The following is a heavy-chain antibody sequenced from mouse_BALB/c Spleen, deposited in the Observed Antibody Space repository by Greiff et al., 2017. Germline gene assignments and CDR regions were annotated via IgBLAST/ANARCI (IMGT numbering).Heavy chain of an antibody. CDR3: AREGGGYSLVDY. V-gene: IGHV1-87*01. CDR2: IYPGDGDT. J-gene: IGHJ4*01. CDR1: GYTFTSYW. D-gene: IGHD2-3*01. Sequence: VQLQQSGAELARPGASVKLSCKASGYTFTSYWMQWVKQRPGQGLEWIGAIYPGDGDTRYTQKFKGKATLTADKSSSTAYMQLSSLASEDSAVYYCAREGGGYSLVDYWGQGTSVTVSS.